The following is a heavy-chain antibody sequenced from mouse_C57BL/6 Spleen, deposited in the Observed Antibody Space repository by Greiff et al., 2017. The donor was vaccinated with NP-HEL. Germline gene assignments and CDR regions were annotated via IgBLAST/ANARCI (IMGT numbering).Heavy chain of an antibody. D-gene: IGHD1-1*01. CDR1: GFTFSDYG. CDR2: ISSGSSTI. Sequence: EVHLVESGGGLVKPGGSLKLSCAASGFTFSDYGMHWVRQAPEKGLEWVAYISSGSSTIYYADTVTGRFTISRDNAKNTLFLQMTSLRSEDTAMYYCARGGYGSSHYYAMDYWGQGTSVTVSA. CDR3: ARGGYGSSHYYAMDY. J-gene: IGHJ4*01. V-gene: IGHV5-17*01.